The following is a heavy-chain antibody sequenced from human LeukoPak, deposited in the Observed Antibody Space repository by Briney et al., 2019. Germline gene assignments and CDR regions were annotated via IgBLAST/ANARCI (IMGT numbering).Heavy chain of an antibody. CDR1: GFTFSSYA. CDR3: ARGGYYGGNSGYDY. D-gene: IGHD4-23*01. Sequence: GGSLRLSCAASGFTFSSYAMHWVRQAPGKGLEWVTFIRNDGSNKYYADSVKGRFTISRDNSKNTLYLQMNSLRAEDTAVYYCARGGYYGGNSGYDYWGQGTLVTVSS. J-gene: IGHJ4*02. CDR2: IRNDGSNK. V-gene: IGHV3-30*02.